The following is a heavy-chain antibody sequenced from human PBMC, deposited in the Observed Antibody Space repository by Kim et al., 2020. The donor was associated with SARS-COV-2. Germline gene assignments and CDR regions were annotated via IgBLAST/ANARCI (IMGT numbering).Heavy chain of an antibody. V-gene: IGHV3-64D*09. CDR3: VKGMGAALLNWFDP. J-gene: IGHJ5*02. Sequence: DSVKGRFTIARDNSKNTLYLQMSSLRAEDTAVYYCVKGMGAALLNWFDPWGQGTLVTVSS. D-gene: IGHD6-13*01.